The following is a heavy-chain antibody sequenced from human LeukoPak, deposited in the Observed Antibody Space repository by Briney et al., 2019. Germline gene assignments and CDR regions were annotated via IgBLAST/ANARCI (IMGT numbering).Heavy chain of an antibody. CDR3: VKNNGWFHLAQ. J-gene: IGHJ4*02. V-gene: IGHV3-7*03. Sequence: PGGSLRLSCAASGFNFRDHWMDWVRQAPGKGLEWVGHIKTDGSETYYLDSLRGRFSISRDNTNNALYLQMNSLRVEDTAVYYCVKNNGWFHLAQWSQGTLVTVSS. CDR2: IKTDGSET. CDR1: GFNFRDHW. D-gene: IGHD6-19*01.